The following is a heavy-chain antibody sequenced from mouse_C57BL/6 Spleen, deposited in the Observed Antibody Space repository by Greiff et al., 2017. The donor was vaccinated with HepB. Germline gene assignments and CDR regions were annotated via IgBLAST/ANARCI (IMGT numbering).Heavy chain of an antibody. D-gene: IGHD1-1*01. J-gene: IGHJ4*01. CDR3: ASYYYGSSYDYAMDY. V-gene: IGHV14-2*01. Sequence: EVQLQQSGAELVKPGASVKLSCTASGFNIKDYYMHWVKQRTEQGLEWIGRIDPEDGETKYAPKFQGKATITADTSSNTAYMQLSSLTSEDTAVYYCASYYYGSSYDYAMDYWGQGTAVTVSS. CDR2: IDPEDGET. CDR1: GFNIKDYY.